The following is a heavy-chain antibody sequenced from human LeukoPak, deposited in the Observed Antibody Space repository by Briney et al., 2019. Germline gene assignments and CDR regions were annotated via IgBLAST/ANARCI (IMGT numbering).Heavy chain of an antibody. J-gene: IGHJ3*02. CDR2: IYSGGST. Sequence: PGGSLRLSCGASGFTVSSNYMSWVRQAPGKGLEWVSVIYSGGSTYYADSVKGRFTISRDNSKNTLYLQMNSLRAEDTAVYYCARDAEVVPAAIPSAFDIWGQGTMVTVSS. CDR1: GFTVSSNY. D-gene: IGHD2-2*02. CDR3: ARDAEVVPAAIPSAFDI. V-gene: IGHV3-66*02.